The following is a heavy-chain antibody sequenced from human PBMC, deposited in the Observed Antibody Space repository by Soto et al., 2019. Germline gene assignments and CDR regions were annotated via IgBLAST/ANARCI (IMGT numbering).Heavy chain of an antibody. D-gene: IGHD1-1*01. V-gene: IGHV2-5*01. CDR3: AHLLKDTNSDYCYY. Sequence: GSGPTLVNPTQSLSPSFSYSGFSLSIRRGRLCWIRQPPAKALEWLALIYSNDYKRYSPSLKSRLTISKDTANTQVVLKMTNIDPVDTATFYCAHLLKDTNSDYCYYWGQGTLVTVSS. CDR1: GFSLSIRRGR. J-gene: IGHJ4*02. CDR2: IYSNDYK.